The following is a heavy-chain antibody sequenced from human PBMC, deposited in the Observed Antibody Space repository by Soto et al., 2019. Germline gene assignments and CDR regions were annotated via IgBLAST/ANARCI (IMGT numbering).Heavy chain of an antibody. CDR2: INAGNGNT. D-gene: IGHD1-7*01. Sequence: GASVKVSCKASGGTFSSYAISWVRQAPGQRLEWMGWINAGNGNTKYSQKFQGRVTITRDTSASTAYMELSSLRSEDTAVYYCARNILGGTTDYWGPGTLVTVSS. J-gene: IGHJ4*02. CDR1: GGTFSSYA. CDR3: ARNILGGTTDY. V-gene: IGHV1-3*01.